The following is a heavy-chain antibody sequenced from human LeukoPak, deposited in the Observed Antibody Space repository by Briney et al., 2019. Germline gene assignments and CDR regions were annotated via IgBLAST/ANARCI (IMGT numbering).Heavy chain of an antibody. J-gene: IGHJ4*02. Sequence: GGSLRLSCAASGFTFSSYGMHWVRQAPGKGLEWVAVISYDGSTTNYIDSVRGRFTISRDNAKNLLYLQVNSLRAEDTAVYYCATDRGYLQFDYWGQGTLVTVSS. D-gene: IGHD3-22*01. V-gene: IGHV3-30*03. CDR3: ATDRGYLQFDY. CDR2: ISYDGSTT. CDR1: GFTFSSYG.